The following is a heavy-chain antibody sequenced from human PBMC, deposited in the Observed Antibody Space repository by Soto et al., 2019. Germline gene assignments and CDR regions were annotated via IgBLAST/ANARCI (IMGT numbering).Heavy chain of an antibody. J-gene: IGHJ5*02. D-gene: IGHD3-10*01. CDR3: VRDRYSSSGWFEP. CDR1: VYSVSSNSAA. CDR2: TYYRSKWYN. V-gene: IGHV6-1*01. Sequence: SQTLSLTCAISVYSVSSNSAAWNWIRQSPSRGLECLGRTYYRSKWYNDYAVSVKSRITINPDTYKNQFSLQLKSVTPEDTAVYYGVRDRYSSSGWFEPWAQGTTVTISS.